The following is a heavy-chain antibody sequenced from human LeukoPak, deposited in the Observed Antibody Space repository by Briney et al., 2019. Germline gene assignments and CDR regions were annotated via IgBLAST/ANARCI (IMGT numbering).Heavy chain of an antibody. CDR1: GYTFTSYY. CDR3: ARDRSGSSPFDY. J-gene: IGHJ4*02. Sequence: ASVKVSCKASGYTFTSYYIHWVRQAPRQGLEWMGIINPTSGGTVFAQKFQGRVTMTRDTSTSTVYMELSSLRSEDTAMYYSARDRSGSSPFDYWGQGTLVTVSS. CDR2: INPTSGGT. D-gene: IGHD1-26*01. V-gene: IGHV1-46*01.